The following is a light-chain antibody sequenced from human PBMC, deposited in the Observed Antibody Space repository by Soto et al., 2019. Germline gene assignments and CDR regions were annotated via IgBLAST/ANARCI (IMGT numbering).Light chain of an antibody. Sequence: EIEMTQSPATLSVSAGEGATLSCRASQSVSRWLAWYHQKPGQAPRLLIYGASNMESGIPARVSGSGSGTDFTLTISSLQSEDFGAYYCQQHYNWPGTFGEGTKVDIK. V-gene: IGKV3-15*01. CDR3: QQHYNWPGT. J-gene: IGKJ1*01. CDR2: GAS. CDR1: QSVSRW.